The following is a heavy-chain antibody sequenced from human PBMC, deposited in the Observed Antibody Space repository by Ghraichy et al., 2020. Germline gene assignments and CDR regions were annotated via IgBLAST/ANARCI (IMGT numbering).Heavy chain of an antibody. CDR3: AKERDTSGYYSFRGDYYGMDV. V-gene: IGHV3-30*18. CDR1: GFTFSRYG. Sequence: GSLRLSCAASGFTFSRYGMHWVRQAPGKGLEWVAVISYDGNSKYSPDYRFTISRDNSKNTLYLQMNSLRAEDTAVYYCAKERDTSGYYSFRGDYYGMDVWGQGTPVTVSS. D-gene: IGHD3-22*01. CDR2: ISYDGNSK. J-gene: IGHJ6*02.